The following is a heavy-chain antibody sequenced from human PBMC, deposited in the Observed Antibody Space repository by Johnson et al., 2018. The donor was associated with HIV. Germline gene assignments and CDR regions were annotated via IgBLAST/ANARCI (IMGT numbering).Heavy chain of an antibody. Sequence: VQLVESGGGLVKPGGSLRLSCAASGFTFSNAWMSWVRQAPGKGLEWVGRIRSKANSYATAYAASVKGRFTISRDDSKNTLYLQMNSLRAEDTAVYYCAKDDGYQLVPGAFDIWGQGTMVTVSS. J-gene: IGHJ3*02. CDR2: IRSKANSYAT. V-gene: IGHV3-73*01. CDR3: AKDDGYQLVPGAFDI. CDR1: GFTFSNAW. D-gene: IGHD6-13*01.